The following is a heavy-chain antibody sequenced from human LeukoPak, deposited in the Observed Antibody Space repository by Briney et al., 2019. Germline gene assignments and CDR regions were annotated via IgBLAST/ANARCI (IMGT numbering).Heavy chain of an antibody. V-gene: IGHV3-49*04. J-gene: IGHJ4*02. Sequence: GGSLRLSCTASGFTFGDYAMSWVRQAPGKGLEGVGFIRSKAYGGTTEYAASVKGRFTISRDDSKSIAYLQMNSLKTEDTAVYYCTRAEELWFGELLFDYWGQGTLVTVSS. CDR1: GFTFGDYA. D-gene: IGHD3-10*01. CDR3: TRAEELWFGELLFDY. CDR2: IRSKAYGGTT.